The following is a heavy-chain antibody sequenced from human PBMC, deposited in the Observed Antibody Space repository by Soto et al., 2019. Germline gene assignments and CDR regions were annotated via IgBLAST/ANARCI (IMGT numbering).Heavy chain of an antibody. V-gene: IGHV1-69*05. CDR3: ARGAATKVLVSIDYAPEI. Sequence: QVQLVQSGAEVKKPGSSVRVSCKASGATLDTFINYGITWVRQAPGQGLEWMGGIIPVFGAANHAQKFQGRVNIKPGESKRKVNIETSSLRSEGQGVYFLARGAATKVLVSIDYAPEIWGQGTMVTVSS. CDR2: IIPVFGAA. D-gene: IGHD3-16*01. CDR1: GATLDTFINYG. J-gene: IGHJ3*02.